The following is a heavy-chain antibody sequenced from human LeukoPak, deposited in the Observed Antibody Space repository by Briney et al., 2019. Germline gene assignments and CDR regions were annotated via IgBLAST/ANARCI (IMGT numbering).Heavy chain of an antibody. J-gene: IGHJ4*02. Sequence: PGGSLRLSCAASGFTFSSYSMNWVRQAPGKGLEWVSYISSSSSTIYYADSVKGRFTISRDNAKNSLYLQMNSLRAEDTAVYYCARIQQLATYWGQGTLVTVSS. V-gene: IGHV3-48*01. CDR1: GFTFSSYS. CDR2: ISSSSSTI. CDR3: ARIQQLATY. D-gene: IGHD6-13*01.